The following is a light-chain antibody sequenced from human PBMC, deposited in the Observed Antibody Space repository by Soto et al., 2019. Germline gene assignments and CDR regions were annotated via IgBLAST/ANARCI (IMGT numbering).Light chain of an antibody. Sequence: QSVLTQPPSASGTPGQRVTISCSGSSSNIGSNTVNWYQQLPGTAPKLLIYSHNQRPSGVPDRFSGSKSGTSAFLAISGLQSEDEADYYCAAWDDSLNGYVFGTGTKLTVL. CDR2: SHN. V-gene: IGLV1-44*01. CDR3: AAWDDSLNGYV. J-gene: IGLJ1*01. CDR1: SSNIGSNT.